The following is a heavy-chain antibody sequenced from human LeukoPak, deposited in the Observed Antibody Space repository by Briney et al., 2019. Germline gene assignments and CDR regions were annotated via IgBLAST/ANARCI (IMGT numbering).Heavy chain of an antibody. CDR3: AKWGPHYGFWSGYFDY. J-gene: IGHJ4*02. Sequence: GGSLRLSCAASGFTFSSYAMSWVRQAPGKGLEWVSAISGSGGSTYYADSVKGRFTISRDNSKNTLYLQMNSLRAEDTAVYYCAKWGPHYGFWSGYFDYWGQGTLVTVSS. D-gene: IGHD3-3*01. CDR1: GFTFSSYA. V-gene: IGHV3-23*01. CDR2: ISGSGGST.